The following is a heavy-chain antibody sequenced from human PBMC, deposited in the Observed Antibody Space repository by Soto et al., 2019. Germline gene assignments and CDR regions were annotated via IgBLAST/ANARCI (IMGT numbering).Heavy chain of an antibody. V-gene: IGHV3-11*01. CDR1: GFTLTDYY. CDR3: ARVLVFYGGFDP. CDR2: ISSSGSTI. D-gene: IGHD2-21*02. Sequence: AGTLRNSFASSGFTLTDYYMSWFRQAPGKGLEWVSYISSSGSTIYYADSVKGRFTISRDNAKNSLYLQMNSLRAEDTAVYYCARVLVFYGGFDPWGQGT. J-gene: IGHJ5*02.